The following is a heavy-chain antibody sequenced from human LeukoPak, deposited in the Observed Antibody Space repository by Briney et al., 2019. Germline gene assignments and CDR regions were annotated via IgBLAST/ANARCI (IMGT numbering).Heavy chain of an antibody. J-gene: IGHJ4*02. CDR2: VNTNTGNP. CDR1: GYTFTSYA. Sequence: ASVKVSCKASGYTFTSYAMNWVRQAPGQGLEWMGWVNTNTGNPTYAQGFTGRFVFSLDTSVSTAYLQISSLKAEDTAVYYCASSLPGAHQLLLNYFDYWGQGTLVTVSS. D-gene: IGHD2-2*01. V-gene: IGHV7-4-1*02. CDR3: ASSLPGAHQLLLNYFDY.